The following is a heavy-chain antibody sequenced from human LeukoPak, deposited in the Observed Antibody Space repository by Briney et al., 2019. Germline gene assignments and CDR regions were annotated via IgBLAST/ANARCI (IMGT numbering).Heavy chain of an antibody. D-gene: IGHD2-2*01. Sequence: SETLSLTCTVSGSISSYYWSWIRQPPGKGLEGIGYIYTSGSTNYNPSPKSRVTISVDTSKNQFSLDLSSVTAADTAVYYCARQKCTSTSCLTKNAFDIWGQGTMVTVSS. CDR1: GSISSYY. V-gene: IGHV4-4*09. CDR3: ARQKCTSTSCLTKNAFDI. CDR2: IYTSGST. J-gene: IGHJ3*02.